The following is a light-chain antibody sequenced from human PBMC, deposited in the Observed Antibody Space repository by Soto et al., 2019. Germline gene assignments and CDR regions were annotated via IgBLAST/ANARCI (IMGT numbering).Light chain of an antibody. CDR2: DNN. J-gene: IGLJ1*01. Sequence: QSVLTQPPSVSAAPGQKVTISCSGSSSNIGNNFVTWYQQLPGTAPKLLIYDNNKRPSGIPDRFSGSQSGTSATLGITGLQTGDEAVYYCGSWDRTLPSVFATGPKATVL. CDR1: SSNIGNNF. V-gene: IGLV1-51*01. CDR3: GSWDRTLPSV.